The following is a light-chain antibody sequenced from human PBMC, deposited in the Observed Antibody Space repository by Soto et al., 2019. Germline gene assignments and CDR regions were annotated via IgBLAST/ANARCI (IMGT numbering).Light chain of an antibody. CDR1: SSDVGIYDY. CDR2: EVT. J-gene: IGLJ2*01. V-gene: IGLV2-14*01. CDR3: SSFSSDSTPLV. Sequence: QSALTQPASVSGSPGQSISISCTGTSSDVGIYDYVSWYQHHPGKAPKLMVYEVTNRPSGVSNRFSGSKSGNTASLTISGLQAEDEADYYCSSFSSDSTPLVFDGGTKLTVL.